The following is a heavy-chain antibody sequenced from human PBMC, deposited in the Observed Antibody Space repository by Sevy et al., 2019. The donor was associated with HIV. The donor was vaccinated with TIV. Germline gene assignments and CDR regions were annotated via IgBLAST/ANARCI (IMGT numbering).Heavy chain of an antibody. V-gene: IGHV1-2*02. CDR1: EYTFIDYY. J-gene: IGHJ6*02. CDR3: AREEIGYGMDV. Sequence: ASVKVSCKATEYTFIDYYIHWVRQAPGQELEWMGWINPKRGGANYAQSFQGRVTMTRDTSLNTIYMQLTSLRGDDTAVYYCAREEIGYGMDVWGQGTAVTVSS. CDR2: INPKRGGA.